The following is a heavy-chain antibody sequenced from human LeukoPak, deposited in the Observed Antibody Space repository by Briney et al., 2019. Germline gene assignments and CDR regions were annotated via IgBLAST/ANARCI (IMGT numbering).Heavy chain of an antibody. CDR2: IYYSGST. CDR1: GGSISSSSYY. J-gene: IGHJ4*02. V-gene: IGHV4-39*01. CDR3: ASYDSSQYYFDY. D-gene: IGHD3-22*01. Sequence: PSETLSLTCTVSGGSISSSSYYWGWIRQPLGKGLEWIGSIYYSGSTYYNPSLKSRVTISVDTSKNQFSLKLSSVTAADTAVYYCASYDSSQYYFDYWGQGTLVTVSS.